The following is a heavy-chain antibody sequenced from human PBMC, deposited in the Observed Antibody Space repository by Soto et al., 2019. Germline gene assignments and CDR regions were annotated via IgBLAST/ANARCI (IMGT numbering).Heavy chain of an antibody. V-gene: IGHV1-46*01. J-gene: IGHJ4*02. CDR2: IDPDGGST. CDR3: ASLIGVDTLRDY. Sequence: ASVKVSCKASGYSFTSYFMHWVRQAPGQGPEWMGTIDPDGGSTSYAQKFQGRVTMTTDTSTSTVYVELSSLRSEDTAVYYCASLIGVDTLRDYWGQGTLVTVSS. CDR1: GYSFTSYF. D-gene: IGHD3-3*01.